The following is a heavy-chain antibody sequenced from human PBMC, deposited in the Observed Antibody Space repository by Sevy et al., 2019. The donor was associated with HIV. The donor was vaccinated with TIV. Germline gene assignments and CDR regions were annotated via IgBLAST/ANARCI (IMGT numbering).Heavy chain of an antibody. V-gene: IGHV3-23*01. CDR2: ISGSGGST. D-gene: IGHD3-22*01. CDR1: GFTFSSYA. Sequence: GGSLRLSCAASGFTFSSYAMSWVRQAPGKGLEWVSAISGSGGSTYYADSVKGRFTISRDNSKNTLYLQMNSLRAEDTAVYYCANCPPCYSSGYYYDFDYWGQGTLVTVSS. CDR3: ANCPPCYSSGYYYDFDY. J-gene: IGHJ4*02.